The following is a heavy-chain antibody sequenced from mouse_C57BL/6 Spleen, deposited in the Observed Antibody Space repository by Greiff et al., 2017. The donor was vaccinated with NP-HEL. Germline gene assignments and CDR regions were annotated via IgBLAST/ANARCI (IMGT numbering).Heavy chain of an antibody. J-gene: IGHJ3*01. Sequence: QVQLQQPGAELVKPGASVKMSCKASGYTFTSYWITWVKQRPGQGLEWIGDIYPGSGSTNYNEKFKSKATLTVDTSSSTAYMQLRSLTSEDAAFYYCAHSNMAWFAYWGQGTLVTVSA. CDR2: IYPGSGST. CDR1: GYTFTSYW. CDR3: AHSNMAWFAY. D-gene: IGHD2-5*01. V-gene: IGHV1-55*01.